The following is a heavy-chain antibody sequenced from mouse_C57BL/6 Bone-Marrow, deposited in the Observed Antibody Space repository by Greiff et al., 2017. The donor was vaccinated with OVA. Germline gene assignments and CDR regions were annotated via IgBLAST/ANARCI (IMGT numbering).Heavy chain of an antibody. D-gene: IGHD3-1*01. CDR3: ASDLGH. J-gene: IGHJ2*01. Sequence: EVMLVESGGGLVKPGGSLKLSCAASGFTFSSYAMSWVRQTPEKRLEWVATISDGGSYTYYPDNVKGRFTISRDNAKNNLYLQMSHLKSEDTAMYYCASDLGHWGQGTTLTVSS. CDR2: ISDGGSYT. CDR1: GFTFSSYA. V-gene: IGHV5-4*03.